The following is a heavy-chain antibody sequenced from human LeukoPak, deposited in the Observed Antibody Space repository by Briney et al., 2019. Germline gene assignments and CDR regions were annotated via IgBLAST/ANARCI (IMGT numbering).Heavy chain of an antibody. Sequence: GGSLRLSCAASGFTFSNAWMTWVRQAPGKGLEWVAHIKEDGTEEYYVDSVKGRFTISRDNAKNSLYLQMNSLRAEDTAAYYCAGWNDGWEFDYWGQGTLVSVSS. CDR1: GFTFSNAW. CDR2: IKEDGTEE. V-gene: IGHV3-7*05. D-gene: IGHD5-24*01. J-gene: IGHJ4*02. CDR3: AGWNDGWEFDY.